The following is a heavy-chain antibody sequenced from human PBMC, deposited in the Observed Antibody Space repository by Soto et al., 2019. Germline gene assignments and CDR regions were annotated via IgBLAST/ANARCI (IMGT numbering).Heavy chain of an antibody. CDR1: GYSFTSYW. CDR3: ARHVIAAAFHDAFDI. CDR2: IYPGDSDT. Sequence: GESLKISCKGSGYSFTSYWIGWVRQMPGKGLEWMGIIYPGDSDTRYSPSFQGQVTITDDKSISTAYLQWSSLKASDTAMYYCARHVIAAAFHDAFDIWGQGTMVTVSS. D-gene: IGHD6-13*01. V-gene: IGHV5-51*01. J-gene: IGHJ3*02.